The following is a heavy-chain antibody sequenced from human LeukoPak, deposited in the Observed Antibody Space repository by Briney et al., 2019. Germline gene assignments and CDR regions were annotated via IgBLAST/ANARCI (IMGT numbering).Heavy chain of an antibody. CDR1: GDSVSSNSAA. J-gene: IGHJ6*03. CDR3: AVGRWIPRDYYYMDV. Sequence: SQTLSLTCAISGDSVSSNSAAWDWLRQSPSRGLEWLGRTYYRSKWYNDYAVSVKSLITINPDTSKNQFSLQLNSVTPEDTAVYYCAVGRWIPRDYYYMDVWGKGTTVTGSS. V-gene: IGHV6-1*01. D-gene: IGHD5-18*01. CDR2: TYYRSKWYN.